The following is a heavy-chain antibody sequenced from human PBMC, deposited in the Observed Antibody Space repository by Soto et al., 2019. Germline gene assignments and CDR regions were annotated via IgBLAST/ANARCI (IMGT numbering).Heavy chain of an antibody. J-gene: IGHJ4*02. CDR3: ARGSIGGFDY. Sequence: SETLSLTCTASGGSISSYYWSWIRQPPGKGLEWIGYIYYSGSTNYNPSLKSRVTISVDTSKNQFSLKLSSVTAADSAVYYCARGSIGGFDYWGQGTLVTVSS. V-gene: IGHV4-59*01. CDR1: GGSISSYY. D-gene: IGHD2-15*01. CDR2: IYYSGST.